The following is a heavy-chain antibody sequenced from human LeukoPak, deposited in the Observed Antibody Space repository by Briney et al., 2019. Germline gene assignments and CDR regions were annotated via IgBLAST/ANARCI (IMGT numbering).Heavy chain of an antibody. CDR3: AKTTAGHSSGRYPGWPIDY. CDR2: ISGSGGST. Sequence: GGSLRLSCAASGFTFNSYAIYWVRQAPGKGLEWVSGISGSGGSTYHADSVKGRFSISRDNSRNTVFLQMHSLRAEDTALYYCAKTTAGHSSGRYPGWPIDYWGQGTLVTVSS. V-gene: IGHV3-23*01. CDR1: GFTFNSYA. J-gene: IGHJ4*02. D-gene: IGHD6-19*01.